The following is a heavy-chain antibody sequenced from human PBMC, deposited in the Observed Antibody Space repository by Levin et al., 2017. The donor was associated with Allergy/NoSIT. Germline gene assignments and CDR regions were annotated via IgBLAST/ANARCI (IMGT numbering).Heavy chain of an antibody. CDR3: AKGVSSGSPYRAFDL. J-gene: IGHJ3*01. Sequence: GESLKISCAASGFTFSSHTMMWVRQAPGKGLEWVSTVRYNGDTTYYADSVKGRFTISRDNSKDTLFLQMNSLRAEDTAFYYCAKGVSSGSPYRAFDLWGQGTMVTVSS. CDR1: GFTFSSHT. D-gene: IGHD1-26*01. CDR2: VRYNGDTT. V-gene: IGHV3-23*01.